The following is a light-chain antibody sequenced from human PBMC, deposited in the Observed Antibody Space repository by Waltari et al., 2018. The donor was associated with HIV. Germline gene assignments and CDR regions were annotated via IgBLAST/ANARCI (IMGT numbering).Light chain of an antibody. CDR1: SSDVGGYNY. CDR3: SSYAGSNWV. CDR2: EVS. J-gene: IGLJ3*02. V-gene: IGLV2-8*01. Sequence: QSVLTQPPSASGSPGQSVTISCTGTSSDVGGYNYVSWYQQHPGKAPKFIIYEVSKRPSGVPDRFSGSKSGNTASLTVSGLQAEDEADYYCSSYAGSNWVFGGGTKLTVL.